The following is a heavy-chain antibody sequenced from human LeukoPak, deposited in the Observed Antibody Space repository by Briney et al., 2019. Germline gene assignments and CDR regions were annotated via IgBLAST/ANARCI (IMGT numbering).Heavy chain of an antibody. D-gene: IGHD3-16*01. CDR2: IYYSGST. Sequence: SETLSLTCTVSGGSISSSSYYWVWIRQPPGKGLEWIGSIYYSGSTYYNPSLKSRVTISVDTSKNQFSLKLSSVTAADTAVYYCASVYYDYVWGSLGPFDYWGQGTLVTVSS. J-gene: IGHJ4*02. CDR3: ASVYYDYVWGSLGPFDY. V-gene: IGHV4-39*01. CDR1: GGSISSSSYY.